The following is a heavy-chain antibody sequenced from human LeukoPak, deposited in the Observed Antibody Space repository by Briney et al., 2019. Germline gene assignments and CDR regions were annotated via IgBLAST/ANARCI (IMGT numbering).Heavy chain of an antibody. J-gene: IGHJ2*01. CDR1: GFTFSSEA. V-gene: IGHV3-23*01. Sequence: GGSLRLSCAASGFTFSSEAMSWIRRIPGKGLDWVSGISRGGGTTYYADSVKGRSTISRDNSKSTLYLEINSLRAEDTAVYYCAKKDGYFDLWGRGALVTVPS. CDR3: AKKDGYFDL. CDR2: ISRGGGTT.